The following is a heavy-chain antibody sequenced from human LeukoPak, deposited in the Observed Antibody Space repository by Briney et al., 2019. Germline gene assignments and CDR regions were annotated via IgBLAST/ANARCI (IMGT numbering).Heavy chain of an antibody. J-gene: IGHJ4*02. CDR2: ISGYNGNT. CDR1: GYTFTSYG. V-gene: IGHV1-18*01. D-gene: IGHD3-22*01. Sequence: ASVKVSCKASGYTFTSYGFSWARQAPGQGLEWMGWISGYNGNTNYAQKLQDRVTMTTDTSTSTAYMELRSLRSDDTAVYYCARTNNYYDSSGYYRGEIDYWGQGTLVTVSS. CDR3: ARTNNYYDSSGYYRGEIDY.